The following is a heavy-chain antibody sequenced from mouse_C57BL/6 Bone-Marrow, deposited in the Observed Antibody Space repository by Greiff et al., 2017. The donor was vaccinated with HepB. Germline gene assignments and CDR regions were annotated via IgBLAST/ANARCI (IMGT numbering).Heavy chain of an antibody. CDR2: IYPGSGST. J-gene: IGHJ2*01. Sequence: QVQLQQPGAELVRPGSSVKLSCKASGYTFTSYWITWVKQRPGQGLEWIGDIYPGSGSTNYNEKFKSKATLTVDTSSSTAYMQLSSLTSEDSAVYYCARGGDYWGQGTTLTVSS. CDR3: ARGGDY. CDR1: GYTFTSYW. V-gene: IGHV1-55*01.